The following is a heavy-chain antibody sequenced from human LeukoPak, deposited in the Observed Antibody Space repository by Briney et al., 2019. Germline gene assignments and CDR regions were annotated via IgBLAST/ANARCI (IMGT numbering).Heavy chain of an antibody. J-gene: IGHJ6*02. CDR3: TTVFYFYDSESYGMDV. D-gene: IGHD3-22*01. CDR1: GFTFSNAW. CDR2: IKSKTDGGTT. Sequence: PGGSLILSCTASGFTFSNAWMSWVRQAPGKGLEWVGRIKSKTDGGTTDYAAPVKGRFTISRDDSKNTLFLLMNSLKTEDTAVYYCTTVFYFYDSESYGMDVWGQGTTVTVSS. V-gene: IGHV3-15*01.